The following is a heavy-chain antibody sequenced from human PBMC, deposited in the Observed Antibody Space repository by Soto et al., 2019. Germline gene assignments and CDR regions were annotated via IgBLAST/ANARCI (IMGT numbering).Heavy chain of an antibody. CDR2: LIPIFGTA. CDR3: ARDHSTSSYAGFDP. Sequence: SVKVSCKASGGTFSSYSITWVRQAPGQGLEWMGGLIPIFGTANYAQKFQGRVTITADESTSTAYMELSSLRSEDTALYYCARDHSTSSYAGFDPWGQGTLVTVSS. J-gene: IGHJ5*02. D-gene: IGHD6-6*01. CDR1: GGTFSSYS. V-gene: IGHV1-69*13.